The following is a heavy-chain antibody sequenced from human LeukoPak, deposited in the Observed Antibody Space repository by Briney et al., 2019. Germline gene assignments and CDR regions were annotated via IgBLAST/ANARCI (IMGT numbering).Heavy chain of an antibody. CDR2: IWYDGSNK. Sequence: PGGSLRLSCAASGFTFSSYGMHWVRQAPGKGLEWVAVIWYDGSNKYYADSVKGRFTISRDNSKNTLYLQMTSLRAEDTAVYYCAKTDSSGYILDYWGQGTLVTVSS. J-gene: IGHJ4*02. V-gene: IGHV3-33*06. D-gene: IGHD3-22*01. CDR1: GFTFSSYG. CDR3: AKTDSSGYILDY.